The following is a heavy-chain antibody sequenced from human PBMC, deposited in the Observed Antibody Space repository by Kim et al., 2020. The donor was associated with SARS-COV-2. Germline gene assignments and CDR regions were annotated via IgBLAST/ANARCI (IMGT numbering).Heavy chain of an antibody. Sequence: SVKVSCKASGGTFSSYAISWVRQAPGQGLEWMGGIIPIFGTANYAQKFQGRVTITADESTSTAYMELSSLRSEDTAVYYCARDLDTYGPQSYWGQGTLVTVSS. D-gene: IGHD2-8*01. CDR3: ARDLDTYGPQSY. J-gene: IGHJ4*02. CDR1: GGTFSSYA. V-gene: IGHV1-69*13. CDR2: IIPIFGTA.